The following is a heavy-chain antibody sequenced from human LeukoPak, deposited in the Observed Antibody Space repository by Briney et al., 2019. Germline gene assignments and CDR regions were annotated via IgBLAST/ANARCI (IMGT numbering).Heavy chain of an antibody. CDR2: INPNSGDT. V-gene: IGHV1-2*06. Sequence: ASVKVSCKASGYTFTGYHMHWVRQAPGQGLEWMGRINPNSGDTNYAQKFQGRVTMTRDTSTSTVYMELSSLRSEDTAVYYCARVPGFKTDPAFDYWGQGTLVTVSS. D-gene: IGHD1-14*01. J-gene: IGHJ4*02. CDR1: GYTFTGYH. CDR3: ARVPGFKTDPAFDY.